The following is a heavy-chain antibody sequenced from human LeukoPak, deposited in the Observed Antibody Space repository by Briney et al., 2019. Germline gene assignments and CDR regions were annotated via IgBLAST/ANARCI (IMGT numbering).Heavy chain of an antibody. J-gene: IGHJ4*02. CDR1: GFTFSNFG. CDR3: AKDSQRIVVVTATLDH. D-gene: IGHD2-21*02. Sequence: GGSLRLSCAASGFTFSNFGMHWVRRAPGKGLEWVAFIRYDGSNKYYADSVKGRFTISRGNSKNTLYLQMNSLRAEDTAVYYCAKDSQRIVVVTATLDHWGQGTLVTVSS. CDR2: IRYDGSNK. V-gene: IGHV3-30*02.